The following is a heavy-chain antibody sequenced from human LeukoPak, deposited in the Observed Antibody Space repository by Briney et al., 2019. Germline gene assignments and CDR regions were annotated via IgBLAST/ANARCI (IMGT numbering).Heavy chain of an antibody. CDR1: GFTFSTYA. CDR2: ISEDGSDK. CDR3: ARENNRNDGAFDI. Sequence: PGRSLRLSCAASGFTFSTYAMHWVRQAPGKGLEWVAAISEDGSDKHYADSVKGRFTISRDNSKNTLYLQMNSLRAEDTAVYYCARENNRNDGAFDIWGQGTMVIVSS. J-gene: IGHJ3*02. D-gene: IGHD1-1*01. V-gene: IGHV3-30-3*01.